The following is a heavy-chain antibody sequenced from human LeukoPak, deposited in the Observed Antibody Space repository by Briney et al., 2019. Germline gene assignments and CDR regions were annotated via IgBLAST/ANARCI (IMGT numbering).Heavy chain of an antibody. CDR2: ISSSSSYI. D-gene: IGHD3-3*01. Sequence: GGSLRLSCAASGFTFSSYSMNWVRQAPGKGLEWVSSISSSSSYIYYADSVKGRFTISRDNSKNTLYLQMNSLRAEDTAVYYCAKERPDYDFWSGYSGTDYWGQGTLVTVSS. V-gene: IGHV3-21*04. CDR1: GFTFSSYS. J-gene: IGHJ4*02. CDR3: AKERPDYDFWSGYSGTDY.